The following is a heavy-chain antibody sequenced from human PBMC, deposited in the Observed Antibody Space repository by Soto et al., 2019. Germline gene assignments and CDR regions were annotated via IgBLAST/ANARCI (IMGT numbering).Heavy chain of an antibody. CDR2: IHSDGSST. Sequence: EVQLVESGGGSVRLGGSRRLSGAPLGFTFINNGMNWVPKAQGKGLVWVSRIHSDGSSTTYADFVKGRFIISRDNARNTVDLQMNSVRVEDTAVYYCARGDRGAFDLWGQGTVVTVSS. CDR3: ARGDRGAFDL. CDR1: GFTFINNG. V-gene: IGHV3-74*01. D-gene: IGHD1-26*01. J-gene: IGHJ3*01.